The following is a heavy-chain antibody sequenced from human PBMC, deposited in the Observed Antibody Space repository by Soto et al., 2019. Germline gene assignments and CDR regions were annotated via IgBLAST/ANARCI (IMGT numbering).Heavy chain of an antibody. Sequence: EVRLLESGGGSEQPGGSLRLSCAASGFNFRTYAMYLVRQAPGKGLEWVSAIDDANSAYYADSVKGRFIISRDNSRNTLYLQMDGLRVEDTAIYFCTKRPMCAGDCWFFDDWGQGILVTVSS. CDR2: IDDANSA. J-gene: IGHJ4*02. D-gene: IGHD2-21*02. V-gene: IGHV3-23*05. CDR3: TKRPMCAGDCWFFDD. CDR1: GFNFRTYA.